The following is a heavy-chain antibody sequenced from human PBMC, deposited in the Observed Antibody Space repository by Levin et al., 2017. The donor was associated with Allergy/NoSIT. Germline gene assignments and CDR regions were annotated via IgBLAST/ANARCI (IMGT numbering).Heavy chain of an antibody. CDR2: IYPGDSDT. Sequence: KVSCKGSGYSFTSYWIGWVRQMPGKGLEWMGIIYPGDSDTRYSPSFQGQVTISADKSISTAYLQWSSLKASDTAMYYCARTRYYDSSGYGYYYGMDVWGQGTTVTVSS. CDR1: GYSFTSYW. J-gene: IGHJ6*02. D-gene: IGHD3-22*01. CDR3: ARTRYYDSSGYGYYYGMDV. V-gene: IGHV5-51*01.